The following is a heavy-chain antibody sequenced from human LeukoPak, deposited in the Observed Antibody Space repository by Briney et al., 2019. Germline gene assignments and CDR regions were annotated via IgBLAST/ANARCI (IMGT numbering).Heavy chain of an antibody. V-gene: IGHV4-30-2*01. J-gene: IGHJ5*02. D-gene: IGHD3-10*01. CDR1: GGSNSSGGYS. CDR2: IYHSGST. CDR3: ARARITMVRGVAADWFDP. Sequence: SETLSLTCAVSGGSNSSGGYSWSWIRQPPGKGLEWIGYIYHSGSTYYNPSLKSRVTISVDRSKNQFSLKLSSVTAADTAVYYCARARITMVRGVAADWFDPWGQGTLVTVSS.